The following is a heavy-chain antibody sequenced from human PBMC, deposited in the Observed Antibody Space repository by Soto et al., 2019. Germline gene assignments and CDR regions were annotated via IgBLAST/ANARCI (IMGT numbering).Heavy chain of an antibody. Sequence: GGSLRLSCAASGFTFSSYGMHWVRQAPGKGLEWVAVISYDGSNKYYADSVKGRFTISRDNSKNTLYLQMNSLRAEDTAVYYCAKVTGYYSPPDYWGQGTLVTVSS. D-gene: IGHD3-9*01. CDR1: GFTFSSYG. CDR2: ISYDGSNK. J-gene: IGHJ4*02. CDR3: AKVTGYYSPPDY. V-gene: IGHV3-30*18.